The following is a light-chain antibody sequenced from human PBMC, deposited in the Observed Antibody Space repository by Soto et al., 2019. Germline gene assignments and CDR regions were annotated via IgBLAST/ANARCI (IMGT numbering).Light chain of an antibody. Sequence: ERSTLCGMARQSMKRRYVAWYQQQPGQAPRVLIYAASIRATGIPDWCSGSGEGTDFSITISGLEPEDFAVYYCHQYDNTPQTFGQGTKVDIK. CDR2: AAS. V-gene: IGKV3-20*01. CDR3: HQYDNTPQT. CDR1: QSMKRRY. J-gene: IGKJ2*01.